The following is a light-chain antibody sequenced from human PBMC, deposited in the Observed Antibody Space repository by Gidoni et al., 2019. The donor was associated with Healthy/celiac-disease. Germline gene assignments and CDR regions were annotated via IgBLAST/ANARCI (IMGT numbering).Light chain of an antibody. J-gene: IGKJ1*01. V-gene: IGKV1-5*03. CDR2: KAS. CDR1: QSISSW. CDR3: QHYNSYFL. Sequence: DIQMTQSPSTRSASVGDRVTITCRASQSISSWLDWYQQKPGKAPKLLIYKASSLESGVPSRFSGSGSGTEFTLTISRLQPDYFAPYYCQHYNSYFLFXQXTKVEIK.